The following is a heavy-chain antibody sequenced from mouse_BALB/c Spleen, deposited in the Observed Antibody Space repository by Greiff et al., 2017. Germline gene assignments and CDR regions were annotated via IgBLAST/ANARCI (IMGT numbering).Heavy chain of an antibody. CDR3: ASYHGNYAMDY. V-gene: IGHV14-3*02. D-gene: IGHD2-1*01. CDR1: GFNIKDTY. J-gene: IGHJ4*01. Sequence: VQLQQSGAELVKPGASVKLSCTASGFNIKDTYMPWVKQRPEQGLEWIGRIGPANGNTKYDPKVKGKATITADKSNNTVYLQLSSLTSEDTAVYYCASYHGNYAMDYWGQGTSVTVSS. CDR2: IGPANGNT.